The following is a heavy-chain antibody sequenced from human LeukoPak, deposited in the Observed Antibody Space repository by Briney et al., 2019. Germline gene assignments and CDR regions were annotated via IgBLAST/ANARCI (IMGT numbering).Heavy chain of an antibody. CDR3: ARLKYQLSIDY. D-gene: IGHD2-2*01. CDR2: IYYTGST. Sequence: PSETLSLTCTASGGSMSGYYWSWIRRPPGKGREWIGYIYYTGSTNYNPSLKSRVTISVDTSKNQFSLKLSSVTAADTAVYYCARLKYQLSIDYWGQGTLVTVSS. V-gene: IGHV4-59*08. J-gene: IGHJ4*02. CDR1: GGSMSGYY.